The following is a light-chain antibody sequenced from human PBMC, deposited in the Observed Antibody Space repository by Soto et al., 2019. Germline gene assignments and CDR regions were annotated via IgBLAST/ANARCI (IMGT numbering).Light chain of an antibody. CDR3: QQYGSSPLT. Sequence: EIVLAQSPGTLSLSPGERATLSCRASQSVSSSYLAWYQQKLGQAPRLLIYGASSRATGIPDRFSGSGSGTDFTLTISRLEPEDFAVYYCQQYGSSPLTFGGGNKVDIK. CDR1: QSVSSSY. CDR2: GAS. J-gene: IGKJ4*01. V-gene: IGKV3-20*01.